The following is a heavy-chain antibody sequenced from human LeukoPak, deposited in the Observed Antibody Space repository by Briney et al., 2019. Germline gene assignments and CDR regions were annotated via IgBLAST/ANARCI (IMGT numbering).Heavy chain of an antibody. CDR3: ARVSYDYVWGSYRPLDAFDI. D-gene: IGHD3-16*02. Sequence: GGSLRLSCAASGFTFSSYSMNWVRQAPGKGLEWVSYISSSSSTIYYADSVKGRFTISRDNAKNSLYLQMNSLRDEDTAVYYCARVSYDYVWGSYRPLDAFDIWGQGTMVTVS. CDR1: GFTFSSYS. J-gene: IGHJ3*02. CDR2: ISSSSSTI. V-gene: IGHV3-48*02.